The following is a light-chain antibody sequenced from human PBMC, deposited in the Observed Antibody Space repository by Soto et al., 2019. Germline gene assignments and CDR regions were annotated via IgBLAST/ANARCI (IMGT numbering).Light chain of an antibody. CDR2: AAS. J-gene: IGKJ4*01. CDR1: QSISSY. V-gene: IGKV1-39*01. CDR3: HQSYSTPLT. Sequence: DLPLTQSPSYLSASVGDRVPLTCRASQSISSYLNWYQQKPGKAPKLLIYAASSLQSGVPSRFSGSGSGTDFTLTISSLQPEDFATYYCHQSYSTPLTFCGGSKLAIK.